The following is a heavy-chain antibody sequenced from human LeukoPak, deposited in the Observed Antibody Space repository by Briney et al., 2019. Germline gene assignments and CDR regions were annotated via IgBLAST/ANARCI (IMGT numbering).Heavy chain of an antibody. CDR3: ASETSGYYYYGMDV. Sequence: GESLRLSCAAYGFTFSSYYRSWVRQAPGKGLEWVGVIYSGGSTYYTDSVKGRFTISRDNSKNTLYLQMNSLRAEDTAVYYCASETSGYYYYGMDVWGKGTTVTVSS. CDR2: IYSGGST. CDR1: GFTFSSYY. J-gene: IGHJ6*04. V-gene: IGHV3-53*01.